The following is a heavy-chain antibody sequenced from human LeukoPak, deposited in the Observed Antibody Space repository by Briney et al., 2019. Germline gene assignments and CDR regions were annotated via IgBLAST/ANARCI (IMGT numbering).Heavy chain of an antibody. CDR2: ISSSNGDI. CDR1: GFTFSSYT. CDR3: ARDLGDGYNGDY. D-gene: IGHD5-24*01. Sequence: PGGSLRLSCAASGFTFSSYTMTWVRQAPRKGLEWVSSISSSNGDIYYADSLKGRFTISRDNAKNSLYLQMNSLRAEDTAVYYCARDLGDGYNGDYWGQGTLVTVSS. J-gene: IGHJ4*02. V-gene: IGHV3-21*01.